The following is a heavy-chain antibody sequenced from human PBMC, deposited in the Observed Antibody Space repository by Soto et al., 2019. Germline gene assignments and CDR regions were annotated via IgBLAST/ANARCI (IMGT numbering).Heavy chain of an antibody. Sequence: QMQLQESGPGLVKPSQTLSLTCTVSGGSIISGDYYWSWIRQPPGKGLDWIGYIYYSGSTYYNPSLKSRVTITVDTSKDQLFLKLGSVTAAYTAVYSCARLQGLIKGDWFDPWGQGILVTVSS. CDR3: ARLQGLIKGDWFDP. CDR1: GGSIISGDYY. V-gene: IGHV4-30-4*01. J-gene: IGHJ5*02. CDR2: IYYSGST. D-gene: IGHD6-25*01.